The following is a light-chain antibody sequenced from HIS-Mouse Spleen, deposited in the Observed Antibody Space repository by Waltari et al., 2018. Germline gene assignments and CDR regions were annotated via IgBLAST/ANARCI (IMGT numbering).Light chain of an antibody. V-gene: IGLV3-10*01. CDR1: ALPKKY. J-gene: IGLJ2*01. CDR2: EDS. CDR3: YSTDSSGNHRV. Sequence: SYDLTPPPSVSVSPGHTARITCSGAALPKKYAYWYQQKSGQAPVLVIYEDSKRPSGIPERFSGSSSGTMATLTISGAQVEDEADYYCYSTDSSGNHRVFGGGTKLTVL.